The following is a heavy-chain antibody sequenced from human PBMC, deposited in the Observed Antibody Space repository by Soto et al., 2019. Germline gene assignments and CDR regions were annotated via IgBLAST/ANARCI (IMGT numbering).Heavy chain of an antibody. J-gene: IGHJ4*02. D-gene: IGHD3-22*01. CDR2: ISYDGSNK. Sequence: GGSLRLSCEASGFTFGSYAMHWVRQAPGKGLEWVAVISYDGSNKYYADSVKGRFTISRDNSKNTLYLQMNSLRAEDTAVYYCARDPDSSGYYVFDYWGQGTLVTVSS. V-gene: IGHV3-30-3*01. CDR3: ARDPDSSGYYVFDY. CDR1: GFTFGSYA.